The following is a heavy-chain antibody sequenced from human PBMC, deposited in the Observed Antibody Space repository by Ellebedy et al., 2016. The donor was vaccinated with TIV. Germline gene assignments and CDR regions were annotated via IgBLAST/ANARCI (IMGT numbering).Heavy chain of an antibody. J-gene: IGHJ3*02. D-gene: IGHD1-26*01. V-gene: IGHV3-15*07. Sequence: GESLKISCAASGFTFSNAWMNWVRQAPGKGLEWVGRIRSKTDGGTIDYAAPVKGRLTISRDDSKNTLYVQMNSLKTEDTAVYFCTTVGSGSVIWGQGTMVTVSS. CDR3: TTVGSGSVI. CDR1: GFTFSNAW. CDR2: IRSKTDGGTI.